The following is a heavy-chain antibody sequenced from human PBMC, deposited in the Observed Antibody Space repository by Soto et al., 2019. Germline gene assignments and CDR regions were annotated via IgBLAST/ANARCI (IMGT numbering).Heavy chain of an antibody. J-gene: IGHJ4*02. V-gene: IGHV1-2*02. CDR1: GYTFTGYY. CDR3: ARAAAGGEYYYSDY. Sequence: ASVKVSCKASGYTFTGYYMHWVRQAPGQGLEWMGWINPNNGVTKYAQKFQGRVIMTRDTSISTAYMVLSRLKSDDTAVYHCARAAAGGEYYYSDYWGQGTLVTVSS. D-gene: IGHD2-15*01. CDR2: INPNNGVT.